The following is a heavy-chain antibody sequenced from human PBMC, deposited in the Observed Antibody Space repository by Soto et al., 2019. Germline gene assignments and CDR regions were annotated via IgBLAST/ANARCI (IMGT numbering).Heavy chain of an antibody. CDR3: ARDQGRGYNYGFDY. CDR1: GFTFSSYG. D-gene: IGHD5-18*01. Sequence: QVQLVESGGGVVQPGRSLRLSCAASGFTFSSYGMHWVRQAPGKGLEWVAVIWYDGSNKYYADSVKGRFTISRDNSKNTLYQQMNSLRAEDTAVYYCARDQGRGYNYGFDYWGQGTLVTVSS. V-gene: IGHV3-33*01. CDR2: IWYDGSNK. J-gene: IGHJ4*02.